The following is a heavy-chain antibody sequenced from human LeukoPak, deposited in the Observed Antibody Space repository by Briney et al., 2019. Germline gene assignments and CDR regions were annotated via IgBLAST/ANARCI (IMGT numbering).Heavy chain of an antibody. J-gene: IGHJ4*02. V-gene: IGHV3-30*02. CDR3: AKEAPWFGELSFDY. CDR2: IRYDGSNK. CDR1: GFTFSSYG. Sequence: PGGSLRLSCAASGFTFSSYGIHWVRQAPGKGLEWVAFIRYDGSNKYYADSVKGRFTISRDNSKNTLYLQMNSLRAEDTAVYYCAKEAPWFGELSFDYWGQGTLVTVSS. D-gene: IGHD3-10*01.